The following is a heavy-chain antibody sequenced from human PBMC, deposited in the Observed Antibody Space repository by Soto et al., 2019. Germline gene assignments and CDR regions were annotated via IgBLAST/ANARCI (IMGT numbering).Heavy chain of an antibody. D-gene: IGHD2-15*01. V-gene: IGHV3-66*01. CDR1: GFTVSSKY. CDR3: ARDDVLCDGGRCYGIPLDV. J-gene: IGHJ6*03. CDR2: IQSGGTT. Sequence: GGSLRLSCAASGFTVSSKYMTWVRQAPGKGLEWVSLIQSGGTTYYADSVKGRFTISRDTSENTLHLQMDSLRVEDTAVYYCARDDVLCDGGRCYGIPLDVWGKGNTVTFSS.